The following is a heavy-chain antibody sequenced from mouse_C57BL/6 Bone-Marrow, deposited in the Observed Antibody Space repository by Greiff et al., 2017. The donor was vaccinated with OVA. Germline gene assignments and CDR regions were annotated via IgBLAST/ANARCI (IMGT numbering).Heavy chain of an antibody. J-gene: IGHJ4*01. Sequence: EVQLVESGGGLVKPGGSLKLSCAASGFTFSSYAMSWVRQTPEKRLEWVATISDGGSYTYYPDNVKGRFTISRDNAKNNLYLQMSHLKSEDTAMYYCARDAGDAMDCWGQGTSVTVSS. CDR3: ARDAGDAMDC. V-gene: IGHV5-4*01. CDR2: ISDGGSYT. CDR1: GFTFSSYA. D-gene: IGHD4-1*01.